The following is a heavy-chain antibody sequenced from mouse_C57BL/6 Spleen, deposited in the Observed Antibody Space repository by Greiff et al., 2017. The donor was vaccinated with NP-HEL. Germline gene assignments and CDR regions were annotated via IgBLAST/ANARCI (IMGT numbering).Heavy chain of an antibody. V-gene: IGHV1-50*01. CDR2: IDPSDSYT. Sequence: VQLQQPGAELVKPGASVKLSCKASGYTFTSYWMQWVKQRPGQGLEWIGEIDPSDSYTNYNQKFKGKATLTVDTSSSTAYMQLSSLTSEDSAVYYCALYYGSSYYAMDYWGQGTSVTVSS. D-gene: IGHD1-1*01. CDR3: ALYYGSSYYAMDY. CDR1: GYTFTSYW. J-gene: IGHJ4*01.